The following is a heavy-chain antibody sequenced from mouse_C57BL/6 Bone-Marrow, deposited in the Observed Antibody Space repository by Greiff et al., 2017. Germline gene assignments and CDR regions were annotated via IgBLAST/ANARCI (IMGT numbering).Heavy chain of an antibody. J-gene: IGHJ4*01. CDR1: GFSFNTYA. D-gene: IGHD2-3*01. V-gene: IGHV10-1*01. Sequence: EVQLVESGGGLVQPKGSLKLSCAASGFSFNTYAMNWVRQAPGKGLEWVARIRSKSTNYASYYADSVKDRFTISRDDSESMLYLQMNNLMTENTAMYYCVIHEDGGYYIFYAMDYWGQGTSVTVSS. CDR2: IRSKSTNYAS. CDR3: VIHEDGGYYIFYAMDY.